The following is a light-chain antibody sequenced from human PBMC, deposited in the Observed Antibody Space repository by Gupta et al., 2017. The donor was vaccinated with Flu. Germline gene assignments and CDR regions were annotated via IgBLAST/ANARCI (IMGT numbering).Light chain of an antibody. Sequence: LFTSVVYGVSSACRARQCLSYDLGWYGQKPANAPKRIIYAAYRKESGVPYRFSGSGSGTEFTLTISSLQAEDFGAYYCRQHNSSPWTFGQGTKVEIK. V-gene: IGKV1-17*01. CDR3: RQHNSSPWT. CDR1: QCLSYD. J-gene: IGKJ1*01. CDR2: AAY.